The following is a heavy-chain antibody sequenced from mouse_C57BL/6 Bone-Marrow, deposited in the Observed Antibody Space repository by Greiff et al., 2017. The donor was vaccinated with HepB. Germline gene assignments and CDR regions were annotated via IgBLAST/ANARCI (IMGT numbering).Heavy chain of an antibody. CDR2: IDPSDSYT. V-gene: IGHV1-69*01. D-gene: IGHD4-1*01. J-gene: IGHJ2*01. Sequence: QVQLQQSGAELVMPGASVKLSCKASGYTFTSYWMHWVKQRPGQGLEWIGEIDPSDSYTNYNQKFKGKSTLTVDKSSSTAYMQLSSLTSEDSAVYYCARSGSNWDVGYWGQGTTLTVSS. CDR3: ARSGSNWDVGY. CDR1: GYTFTSYW.